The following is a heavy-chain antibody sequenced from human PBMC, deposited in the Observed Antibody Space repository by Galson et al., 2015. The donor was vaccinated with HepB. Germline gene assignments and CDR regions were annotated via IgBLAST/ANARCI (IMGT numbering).Heavy chain of an antibody. CDR3: ARGSSGYSS. V-gene: IGHV3-21*01. CDR2: ITSSSSYI. J-gene: IGHJ5*02. CDR1: GFTLSSYW. Sequence: SLRLSCAASGFTLSSYWMSWVRQAPGRGLEWVSSITSSSSYIYYADSVKGRFTISRDNAKNSLYLQMNSLRAEDTAVYYCARGSSGYSSWGQGTLVTVSS. D-gene: IGHD3-22*01.